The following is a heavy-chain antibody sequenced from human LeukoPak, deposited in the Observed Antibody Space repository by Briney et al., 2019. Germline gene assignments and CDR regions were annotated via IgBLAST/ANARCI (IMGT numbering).Heavy chain of an antibody. CDR3: ARRYYGAGSYYNWFDP. V-gene: IGHV5-51*01. CDR1: GYSFTSYW. D-gene: IGHD3-10*01. CDR2: IYPGDSDT. J-gene: IGHJ5*02. Sequence: PGESLKISCKGSGYSFTSYWIGGVRQIPGKGLEWMGIIYPGDSDTRYSPSFQGQVTISADKSISTAYLQWSSLKASDTAMYYCARRYYGAGSYYNWFDPWGQGTLVTVSS.